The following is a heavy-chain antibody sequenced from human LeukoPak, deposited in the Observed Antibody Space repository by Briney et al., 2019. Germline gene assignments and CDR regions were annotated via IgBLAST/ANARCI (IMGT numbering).Heavy chain of an antibody. J-gene: IGHJ4*02. Sequence: GGPLRLSCAASGFTFSSYTMSWVRQAPGKGLEWVASINQDGSEKYYVDSVKGRFTISRDNAKNSLYLQINSLRAEDTAVYYCARDTYGGFDYWGQGALVTVSS. CDR2: INQDGSEK. CDR1: GFTFSSYT. V-gene: IGHV3-7*01. D-gene: IGHD4-23*01. CDR3: ARDTYGGFDY.